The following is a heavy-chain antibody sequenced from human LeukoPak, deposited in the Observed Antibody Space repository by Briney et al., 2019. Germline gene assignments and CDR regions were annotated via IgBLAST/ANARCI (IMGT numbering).Heavy chain of an antibody. CDR2: IYTSGST. CDR3: ARASLFYDFWSGADAFDI. Sequence: SETLSLTCTVSGGSISSYYWSWIRQPAGKGLEWIGRIYTSGSTDYNPSLKSRVTMSVDTSKNQFSLKLSSVTAADTAVYYCARASLFYDFWSGADAFDIWGQGTMVTDSS. CDR1: GGSISSYY. D-gene: IGHD3-3*01. V-gene: IGHV4-4*07. J-gene: IGHJ3*02.